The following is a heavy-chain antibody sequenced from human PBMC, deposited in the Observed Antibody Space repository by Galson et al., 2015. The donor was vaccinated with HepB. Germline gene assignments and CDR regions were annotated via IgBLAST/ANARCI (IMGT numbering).Heavy chain of an antibody. CDR2: IKSKTDGGTT. V-gene: IGHV3-15*01. D-gene: IGHD5-18*01. CDR3: ARGDSYGNDAFDI. CDR1: GFTFSNAW. J-gene: IGHJ3*02. Sequence: SLRLSCAASGFTFSNAWVSWVRQAPGKGLEWIGRIKSKTDGGTTDYAATVKGRFTISRDNSKNTLYVQMNSLRAEDTAVYYCARGDSYGNDAFDIWGQGTMVTVSS.